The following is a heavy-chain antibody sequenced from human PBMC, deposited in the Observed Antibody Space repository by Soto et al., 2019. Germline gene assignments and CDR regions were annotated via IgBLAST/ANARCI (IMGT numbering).Heavy chain of an antibody. Sequence: EVQLLESGGNLIQPGGSLRLYCAASGFTFSSYGMSWVRQVPGNGLDCVSACSYPGGSTYYADSVRGRFTISRDSAKNTLYLQMHGLRAEDTAVYYRVKGSSDGRPYFFDYWGQGTLVTVSP. CDR1: GFTFSSYG. CDR2: CSYPGGST. CDR3: VKGSSDGRPYFFDY. V-gene: IGHV3-23*01. D-gene: IGHD6-13*01. J-gene: IGHJ4*02.